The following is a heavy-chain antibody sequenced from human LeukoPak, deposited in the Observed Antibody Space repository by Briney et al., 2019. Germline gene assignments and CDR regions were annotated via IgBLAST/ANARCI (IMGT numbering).Heavy chain of an antibody. J-gene: IGHJ3*02. Sequence: GASVKVFCKASGGTFSSYAISWVRQAPGQGLEWMGGIIPIFGTANYAQKFQGRVTITTDESTSTAYMELSSLRSEDTAVYYCARDLRRRYCSSTSCPNDAFDIWGQGTMVTVSS. CDR3: ARDLRRRYCSSTSCPNDAFDI. V-gene: IGHV1-69*05. D-gene: IGHD2-2*01. CDR2: IIPIFGTA. CDR1: GGTFSSYA.